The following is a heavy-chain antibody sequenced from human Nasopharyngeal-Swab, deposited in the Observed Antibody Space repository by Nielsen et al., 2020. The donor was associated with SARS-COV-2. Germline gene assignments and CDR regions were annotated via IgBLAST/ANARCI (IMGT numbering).Heavy chain of an antibody. CDR2: ISGSGDISGSGGST. D-gene: IGHD2/OR15-2a*01. CDR3: AKDLRGPYFF. V-gene: IGHV3-23*01. CDR1: GFPFSTYG. Sequence: GGSLRLSCVASGFPFSTYGMSWVRQAPGKGLEWVSAISGSGDISGSGGSTYYADSVKGRFTISRDNSKNTLSLQMNSLRAEDTAVYYCAKDLRGPYFFWGRGTLVTVSS. J-gene: IGHJ4*02.